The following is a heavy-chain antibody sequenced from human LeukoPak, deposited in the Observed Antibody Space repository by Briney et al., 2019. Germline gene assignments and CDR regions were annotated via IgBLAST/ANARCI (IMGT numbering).Heavy chain of an antibody. V-gene: IGHV3-53*01. CDR3: AKGLGKATVTPLGY. J-gene: IGHJ4*02. CDR2: VYSGDNT. Sequence: PGGSLRLSCAASGFTVSDNYMSWVRQAPGKGLEWVSVVYSGDNTYYADSVKGRFTISRDNSKNTLYLQMDSLRAEDTAVYYCAKGLGKATVTPLGYWGQGTLVTVSS. CDR1: GFTVSDNY. D-gene: IGHD4-11*01.